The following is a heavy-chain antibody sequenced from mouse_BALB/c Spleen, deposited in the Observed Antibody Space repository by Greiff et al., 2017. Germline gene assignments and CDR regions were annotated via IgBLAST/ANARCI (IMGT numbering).Heavy chain of an antibody. Sequence: DVKLVESGGGLVQPKGSLKLSCAASGFTFNTYAMNWVRQAPGKGLEWVARIRSKSNNYATYYADSVKDRFTISRDDSQSMLYLQMNNLKTEDTAMYYCVRHNADWDYYAMDYWGQGTSVTVSS. J-gene: IGHJ4*01. V-gene: IGHV10-1*02. CDR2: IRSKSNNYAT. CDR3: VRHNADWDYYAMDY. CDR1: GFTFNTYA.